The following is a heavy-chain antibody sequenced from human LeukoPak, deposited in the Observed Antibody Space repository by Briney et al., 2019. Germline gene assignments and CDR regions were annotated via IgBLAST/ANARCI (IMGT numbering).Heavy chain of an antibody. V-gene: IGHV3-66*01. D-gene: IGHD6-19*01. J-gene: IGHJ5*02. CDR2: IYSGGST. CDR1: GFTVSSNY. Sequence: GGSLRLSCAASGFTVSSNYMSWVRQAPGKRLEWVSVIYSGGSTYYADSVKGRFTISRDNSKNTLYLQMNSLRAEDTAVYYCARAHGYSSGWYRGHGWFDPWGQGTLVTVSS. CDR3: ARAHGYSSGWYRGHGWFDP.